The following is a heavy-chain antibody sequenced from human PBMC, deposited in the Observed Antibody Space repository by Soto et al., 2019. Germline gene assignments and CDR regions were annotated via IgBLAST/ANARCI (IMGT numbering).Heavy chain of an antibody. D-gene: IGHD4-17*01. J-gene: IGHJ5*02. V-gene: IGHV3-48*01. Sequence: LRLSCAASGFTFSSYSMNWVRQAPGKGLEWVSYISSSSSTIYYADSVKGRFTISRDNAKNSLYLQMNSLRAEDTAVYYCARDSILDYGDYQTDWFDPWGQGTLVTVSS. CDR3: ARDSILDYGDYQTDWFDP. CDR2: ISSSSSTI. CDR1: GFTFSSYS.